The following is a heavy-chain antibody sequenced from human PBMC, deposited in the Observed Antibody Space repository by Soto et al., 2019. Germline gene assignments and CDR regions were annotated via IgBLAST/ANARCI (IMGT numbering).Heavy chain of an antibody. J-gene: IGHJ4*01. Sequence: QVQLVQSGAEVKKPGASVKVSCKASGYTFTTYGITWVRQAPGQGLEWMGWISAYSGNTNYAQKRQARLTVTTDTSTNTAYMDLRSLRSDDTPVYYCARVVKAGDYGDYGRYYFDYWGHGTLVTVSS. CDR2: ISAYSGNT. D-gene: IGHD4-17*01. CDR1: GYTFTTYG. V-gene: IGHV1-18*04. CDR3: ARVVKAGDYGDYGRYYFDY.